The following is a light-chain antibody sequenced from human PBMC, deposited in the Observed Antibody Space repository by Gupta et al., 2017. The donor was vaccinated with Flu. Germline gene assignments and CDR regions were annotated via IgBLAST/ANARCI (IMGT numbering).Light chain of an antibody. Sequence: SSSDIGAGYDFHWYQQLPGKAPTLLLYGNTTRPSGVPDRFSGSKSATSASLAVTGLQSEDEAEYYCQSYDDSLNGWVFGCGPQLTVL. CDR2: GNT. V-gene: IGLV1-40*01. CDR3: QSYDDSLNGWV. CDR1: SSDIGAGYD. J-gene: IGLJ3*02.